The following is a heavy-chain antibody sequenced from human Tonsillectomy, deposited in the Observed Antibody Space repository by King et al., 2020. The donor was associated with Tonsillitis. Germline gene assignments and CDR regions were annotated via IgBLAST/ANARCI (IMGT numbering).Heavy chain of an antibody. Sequence: VQLVESGGGVVQPGGSLRLSCVASGFTFSSYGMHWVRQAPGKGLEWVTFIRYDGSNEYYADSVKGRFTISRDNSKNTLYLQMNSLRAKDTAVYYCAEDSSGGGDYWGQGTLVTVSS. D-gene: IGHD2-15*01. J-gene: IGHJ4*02. CDR2: IRYDGSNE. CDR1: GFTFSSYG. CDR3: AEDSSGGGDY. V-gene: IGHV3-30*02.